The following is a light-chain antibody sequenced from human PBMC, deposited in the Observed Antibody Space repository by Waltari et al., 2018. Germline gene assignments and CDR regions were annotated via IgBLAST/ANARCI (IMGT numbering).Light chain of an antibody. CDR3: QQYDNPPLI. CDR1: QDISNY. CDR2: DAS. V-gene: IGKV1-33*01. J-gene: IGKJ4*01. Sequence: DIQMTQSPSSLSASVGDRVTITCQASQDISNYLNWYQQKPGKAPKLLIYDASNLETGVPKRFSGSGSETDFTFTISSVQPENIETYYCQQYDNPPLIFGGGTKVEIK.